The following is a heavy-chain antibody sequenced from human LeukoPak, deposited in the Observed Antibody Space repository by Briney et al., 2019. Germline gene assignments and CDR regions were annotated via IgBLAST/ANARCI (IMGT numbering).Heavy chain of an antibody. Sequence: PSETLSLTCTVSGASISNYYWSWIRQTPEKGLEWMGHIHTGGASRYYPSLESRLTLSIDTSRNHLSLKLTSVTAADTAVCFCARLGSYHDFWGQGALVTVSS. CDR1: GASISNYY. CDR3: ARLGSYHDF. V-gene: IGHV4-4*09. D-gene: IGHD1-26*01. J-gene: IGHJ4*02. CDR2: IHTGGAS.